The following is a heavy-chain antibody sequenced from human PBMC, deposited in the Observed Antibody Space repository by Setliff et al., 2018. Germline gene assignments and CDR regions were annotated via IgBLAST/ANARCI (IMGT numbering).Heavy chain of an antibody. Sequence: KTSETLSLTCTVSGGSISSGGYYWSWIRQHPGKGLEWSGYIYYSGSTYYNPSLKSRVTISVDTSKNQFSLKLSSVTAADTAVYYCARDNNPGYRGYWGRFDYWGQGTLVTVSS. CDR2: IYYSGST. D-gene: IGHD3-16*02. V-gene: IGHV4-31*03. J-gene: IGHJ4*02. CDR3: ARDNNPGYRGYWGRFDY. CDR1: GGSISSGGYY.